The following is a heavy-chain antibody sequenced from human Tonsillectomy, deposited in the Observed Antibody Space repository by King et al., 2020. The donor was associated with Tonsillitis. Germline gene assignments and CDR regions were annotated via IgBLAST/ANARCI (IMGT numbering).Heavy chain of an antibody. Sequence: VQLVESGAEVKKPGASVKVSCKASGYTFTSYYMHWVRQAPGQGLEWMGIINPSGGSTSYAQKFQGRVTMTRDTSTSTVYMGLSSLRSEDTAVYYCARDHYYGSGSYHCDAFDIWGQGTMVTVSS. D-gene: IGHD3-10*01. CDR3: ARDHYYGSGSYHCDAFDI. CDR2: INPSGGST. V-gene: IGHV1-46*01. CDR1: GYTFTSYY. J-gene: IGHJ3*02.